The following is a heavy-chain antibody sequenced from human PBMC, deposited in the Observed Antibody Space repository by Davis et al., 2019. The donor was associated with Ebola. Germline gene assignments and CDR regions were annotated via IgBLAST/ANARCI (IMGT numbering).Heavy chain of an antibody. Sequence: HSQTLSLTCAISGDSVSSSGAAWIWIRQSPSRGLEWLGRTYYNSKWYKDYAVSLKSRITFNPDTSKNQFSLQLNSVTPEDTAVYYCARGWLRTGLDIWGQGTMFIVSS. CDR2: TYYNSKWYK. CDR3: ARGWLRTGLDI. J-gene: IGHJ3*02. V-gene: IGHV6-1*01. D-gene: IGHD5-24*01. CDR1: GDSVSSSGAA.